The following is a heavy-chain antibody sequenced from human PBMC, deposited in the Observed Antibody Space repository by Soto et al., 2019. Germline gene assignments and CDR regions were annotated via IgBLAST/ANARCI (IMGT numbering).Heavy chain of an antibody. J-gene: IGHJ6*02. V-gene: IGHV1-69*06. CDR3: ASPGITGTTGSAVYYYCMDV. CDR1: GGTFSSYA. Sequence: GASVKVSCKASGGTFSSYAISWVRQAPGQGLEWMGGIIPIFGTANYAQKFQGRVTITADKSTSTAYMELSSLRSEDTAVYYCASPGITGTTGSAVYYYCMDVWGQGTTVTVSS. D-gene: IGHD1-7*01. CDR2: IIPIFGTA.